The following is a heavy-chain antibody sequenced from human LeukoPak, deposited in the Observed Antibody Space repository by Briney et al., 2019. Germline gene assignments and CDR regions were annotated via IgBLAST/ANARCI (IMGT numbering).Heavy chain of an antibody. CDR1: GFTFSSYA. Sequence: PGGSLRLSCAASGFTFSSYAMHWVRQAQGKGLEWVAVISYDGSNKYYADSVKGRFTISRDNSKNTLYLQMNSLRAEDTAVYYCARARVYTWYFDLWGRGTLVTVSS. V-gene: IGHV3-30*04. CDR3: ARARVYTWYFDL. J-gene: IGHJ2*01. CDR2: ISYDGSNK. D-gene: IGHD5/OR15-5a*01.